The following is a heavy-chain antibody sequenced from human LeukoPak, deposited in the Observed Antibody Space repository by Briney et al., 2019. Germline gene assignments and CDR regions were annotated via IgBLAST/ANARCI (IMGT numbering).Heavy chain of an antibody. Sequence: ASVNVSCKASGYTFTSYGISWVRQAPGQGLEWMGWISAYNGNTNYAQKLQGRVTMTTDTSTSTAYMALRSLRSDDTAVYYCARDAKDIVVVVAANNWFDPWGQGTLVTVSS. D-gene: IGHD2-15*01. J-gene: IGHJ5*02. CDR2: ISAYNGNT. CDR3: ARDAKDIVVVVAANNWFDP. V-gene: IGHV1-18*01. CDR1: GYTFTSYG.